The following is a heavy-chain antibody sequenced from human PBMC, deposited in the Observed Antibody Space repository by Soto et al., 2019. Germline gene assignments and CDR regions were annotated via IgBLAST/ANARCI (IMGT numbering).Heavy chain of an antibody. Sequence: SVKVSCKASGGTFSSYAISWVRQAPGQGLEWMGGIIPIFGTANYAQKLQGRVTITADESTSTAYMELSSLRTEDTAVYYCARVGIKYLRWFDPWGQGSLVTVSS. CDR1: GGTFSSYA. J-gene: IGHJ5*02. CDR3: ARVGIKYLRWFDP. V-gene: IGHV1-69*13. D-gene: IGHD1-20*01. CDR2: IIPIFGTA.